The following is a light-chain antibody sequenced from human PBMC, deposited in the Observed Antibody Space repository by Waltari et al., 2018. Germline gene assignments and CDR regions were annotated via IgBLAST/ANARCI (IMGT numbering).Light chain of an antibody. CDR2: WAS. CDR1: QSVLYTSNNKNY. CDR3: QQYSSAPWT. J-gene: IGKJ1*01. V-gene: IGKV4-1*01. Sequence: DIVMTQSPDSLAVSLGERATINCKSSQSVLYTSNNKNYLAWYQQKPGQPPKLLIYWASTRDSGVPSRFSGSGSGTDFTLTISSLQADDVAVYYCQQYSSAPWTFGQGTKVEIK.